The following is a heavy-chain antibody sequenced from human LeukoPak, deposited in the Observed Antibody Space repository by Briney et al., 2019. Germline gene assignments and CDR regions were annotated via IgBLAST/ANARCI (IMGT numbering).Heavy chain of an antibody. CDR2: IYNAKNT. J-gene: IGHJ4*02. CDR1: GASTSSRY. CDR3: AQTTGWPGFDF. V-gene: IGHV4-59*08. Sequence: PSETLSLTCSASGASTSSRYWSWIRQFPGGTREWIGHIYNAKNTKYNPSLTSRVTISVDTSRNQFSLSLTSLTAADTAIYYCAQTTGWPGFDFWGPGALVTVSS. D-gene: IGHD6-19*01.